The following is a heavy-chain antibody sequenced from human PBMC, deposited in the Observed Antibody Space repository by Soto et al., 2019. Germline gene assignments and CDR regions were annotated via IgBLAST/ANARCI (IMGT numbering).Heavy chain of an antibody. CDR1: GGTFCSYS. D-gene: IGHD2-15*01. CDR2: IIPIFGTA. Sequence: SVKVSCKASGGTFCSYSISWVRQAPGQGPEWMGGIIPIFGTANYAQKFQGRVTITADESTSTAYMELSSLRGDDTAVYYCACGRGYCGDNTCSYFDYFPHWGQGALVTVSS. CDR3: ACGRGYCGDNTCSYFDYFPH. J-gene: IGHJ1*01. V-gene: IGHV1-69*01.